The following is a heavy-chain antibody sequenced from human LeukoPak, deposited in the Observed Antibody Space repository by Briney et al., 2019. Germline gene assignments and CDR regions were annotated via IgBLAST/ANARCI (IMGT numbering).Heavy chain of an antibody. Sequence: SVKVSCKASGGTFSSYAISWVRQAPGQGLEWRGGIIPIFGTANYAQKFQGRVTITADESTSTAYMELSSLRSEDTAVYYCASGGHSPSNGQIDYWGQGTLVTVSS. V-gene: IGHV1-69*13. CDR2: IIPIFGTA. J-gene: IGHJ4*02. D-gene: IGHD5-18*01. CDR3: ASGGHSPSNGQIDY. CDR1: GGTFSSYA.